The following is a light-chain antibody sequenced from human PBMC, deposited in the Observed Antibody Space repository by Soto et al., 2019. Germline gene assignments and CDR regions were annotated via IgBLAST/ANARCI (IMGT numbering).Light chain of an antibody. J-gene: IGKJ1*01. Sequence: DIQMTQSPSSLSASVGDRVTITCRASQSISSYLNWCQQKPGKAPKLLIYAASSLQSGVPSRFSGSGSGTEFTLAISSLQPDDFATYYCQQYNSYPWTFGQGTKVDIK. CDR2: AAS. V-gene: IGKV1-39*01. CDR1: QSISSY. CDR3: QQYNSYPWT.